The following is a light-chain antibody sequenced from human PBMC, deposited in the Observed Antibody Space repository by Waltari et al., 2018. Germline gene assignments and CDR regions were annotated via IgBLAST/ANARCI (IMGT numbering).Light chain of an antibody. CDR1: QSIFNY. V-gene: IGKV1-39*01. CDR3: QQSYGAPYT. Sequence: DIQMTQSPSSLSASVGDRVTITSRASQSIFNYLNWYQHKPGKAPNLLIYAASNLQSGVPSRFSGSGSGTHFTLTISSLQPEDFATYYCQQSYGAPYTFGQGTKLEI. CDR2: AAS. J-gene: IGKJ2*01.